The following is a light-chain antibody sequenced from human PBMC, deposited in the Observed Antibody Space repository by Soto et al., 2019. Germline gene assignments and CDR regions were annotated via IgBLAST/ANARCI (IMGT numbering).Light chain of an antibody. J-gene: IGLJ1*01. V-gene: IGLV2-14*01. Sequence: QSALTQPASVSGSPGQSITISCTGTSSDVGAYNRVSWYQQRSGKAPKLMVYEVTNRPSGVSNRFSGSKSGNTASLTISGLQAEGEADYYCLSYTTSSSYVFGTGTKVTVL. CDR2: EVT. CDR3: LSYTTSSSYV. CDR1: SSDVGAYNR.